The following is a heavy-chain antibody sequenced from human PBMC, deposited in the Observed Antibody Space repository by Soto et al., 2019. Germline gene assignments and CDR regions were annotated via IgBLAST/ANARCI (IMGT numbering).Heavy chain of an antibody. D-gene: IGHD3-9*01. CDR1: GFTFSSYA. J-gene: IGHJ4*02. CDR2: ISGSGGST. Sequence: EVQLLESGGGLVQPGGSLRLSCAASGFTFSSYAMSWVRQAPGKGLEWVSAISGSGGSTYYADSVKGRFTISRDNSKNTLYLQMNSLRAEDTAVYYCAKDHTDDILTGYFTYFDYWGQGTLVTVSS. CDR3: AKDHTDDILTGYFTYFDY. V-gene: IGHV3-23*01.